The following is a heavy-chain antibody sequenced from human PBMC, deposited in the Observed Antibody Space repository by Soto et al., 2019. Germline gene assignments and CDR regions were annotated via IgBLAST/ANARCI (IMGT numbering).Heavy chain of an antibody. CDR2: ISSSSSYI. CDR3: ARWSVVTIFGVVTYYGMDV. J-gene: IGHJ6*02. Sequence: EVQLVESGGGLVKPGGSLRLSCAASGFTFSSYSTNWVRQAPGKGLEWVSSISSSSSYIYYADSVKGRFTISRDNAKNSLYLQMNSLRAEDTAVYYCARWSVVTIFGVVTYYGMDVWGQGTTVTVSS. V-gene: IGHV3-21*01. D-gene: IGHD3-3*01. CDR1: GFTFSSYS.